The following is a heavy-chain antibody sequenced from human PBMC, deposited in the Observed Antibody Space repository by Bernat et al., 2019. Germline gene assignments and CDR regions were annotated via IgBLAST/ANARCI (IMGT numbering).Heavy chain of an antibody. J-gene: IGHJ4*02. CDR1: GFTLSDHY. D-gene: IGHD2-21*02. CDR3: ARLPTSVVVTAD. V-gene: IGHV3-72*01. CDR2: TRDKAKSYTT. Sequence: EVQVVESGGGLVQPGGSLRLSCAGSGFTLSDHYMDWIRQAPGKGLEWVGLTRDKAKSYTTEYAASVKGRFTISRDDSGNSLYMQMNSLKSEDTAVYYCARLPTSVVVTADWGQGTLVIVSS.